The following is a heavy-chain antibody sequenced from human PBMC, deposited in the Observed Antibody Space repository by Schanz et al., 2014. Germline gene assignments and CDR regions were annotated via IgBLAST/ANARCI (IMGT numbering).Heavy chain of an antibody. CDR3: ARDAADFYDILTEEDY. J-gene: IGHJ4*02. Sequence: QIQLVQSGPEVKKPGATVKVSCKASGYIFINSGISWVRQAPGQGLEWMGWISVYNHNKEYDQKFQGRVTMTTDTSTSTAYMELTDLRSDDTAVYYCARDAADFYDILTEEDYWGQGTLVTVSS. V-gene: IGHV1-18*01. D-gene: IGHD3-9*01. CDR1: GYIFINSG. CDR2: ISVYNHNK.